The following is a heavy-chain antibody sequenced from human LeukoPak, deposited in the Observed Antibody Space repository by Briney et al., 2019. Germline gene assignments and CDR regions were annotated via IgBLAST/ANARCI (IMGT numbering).Heavy chain of an antibody. CDR1: GFTFCIFW. CDR3: RREGAAGIDY. J-gene: IGHJ4*02. D-gene: IGHD6-13*01. CDR2: IKQGGSEK. V-gene: IGHV3-7*01. Sequence: PGGSVSLYCAASGFTFCIFWMRWVRQAPGQGLVWVANIKQGGSEKYYLDYVKGRFTISRDNAKNSLYLQMNSLRAEDTAVYFWRREGAAGIDYWGQGTLVTVSS.